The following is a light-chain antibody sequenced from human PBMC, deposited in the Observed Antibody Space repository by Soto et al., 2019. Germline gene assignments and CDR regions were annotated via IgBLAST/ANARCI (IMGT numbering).Light chain of an antibody. Sequence: EIVLTQSPGTLSLSPGEGAALSCRASQSVSDCLAWYQQKPGQAPRLLIYDASNRATGIPARFSGSGSGTDFTLTISSLEPEDFAVYYCQQRSNWPGTFGQGTKVDIK. J-gene: IGKJ1*01. V-gene: IGKV3-11*01. CDR3: QQRSNWPGT. CDR1: QSVSDC. CDR2: DAS.